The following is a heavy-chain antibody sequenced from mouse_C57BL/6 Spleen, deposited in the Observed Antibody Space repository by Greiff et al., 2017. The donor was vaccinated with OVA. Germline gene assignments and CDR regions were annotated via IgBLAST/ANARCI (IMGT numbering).Heavy chain of an antibody. CDR3: ARPYGSSPHWYFDV. V-gene: IGHV1-69*01. J-gene: IGHJ1*03. Sequence: VQLQQPGAELVMPGASVKLSCKASGYTFTSYWMHWVKQRPGLGLEWIGEIDPSDSYTNYNQKFKGKSTLTVDKSSSTAYMQLSSLTSEDSAVYYCARPYGSSPHWYFDVWGTGTTVTVSS. CDR2: IDPSDSYT. D-gene: IGHD1-1*01. CDR1: GYTFTSYW.